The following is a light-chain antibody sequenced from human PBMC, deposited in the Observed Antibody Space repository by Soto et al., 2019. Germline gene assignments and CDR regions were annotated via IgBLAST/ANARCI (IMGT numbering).Light chain of an antibody. Sequence: QSALTQPASVSGSPGQSIPIACTGTSSAIGGYNFVSWYQQHPGKAPKLLIYDVGNRPSGVSNRFSGSKSGNTASLTISGLQAEDEAHYYCNSYRTVSTYVFGTGTKLTVL. J-gene: IGLJ1*01. CDR1: SSAIGGYNF. CDR2: DVG. V-gene: IGLV2-14*01. CDR3: NSYRTVSTYV.